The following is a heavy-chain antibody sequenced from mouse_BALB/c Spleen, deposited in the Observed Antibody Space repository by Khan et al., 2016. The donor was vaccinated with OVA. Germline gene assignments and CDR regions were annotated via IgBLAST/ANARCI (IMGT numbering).Heavy chain of an antibody. D-gene: IGHD2-10*01. CDR3: ARPPYYPYTLDY. V-gene: IGHV9-3-1*01. Sequence: QIQLVQSGPELKKPGETVKISCKASGYTFTNYGMNWVKQSPGKALKWMGWINTYTGEPTYADDFKGRFAFSLETSASSAYLQINNLKNEDTATYVCARPPYYPYTLDYWGQGTSVTVSS. CDR2: INTYTGEP. CDR1: GYTFTNYG. J-gene: IGHJ4*01.